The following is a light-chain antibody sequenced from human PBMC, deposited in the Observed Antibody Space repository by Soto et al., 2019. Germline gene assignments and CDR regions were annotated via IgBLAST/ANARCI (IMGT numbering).Light chain of an antibody. J-gene: IGKJ4*01. Sequence: EIVLTQSPCTLSLSPGERATLSCRASQSVSSSYLAWYQQKPGQAPMLLIYGASSRATGIPDRFSGSGSGTDFTLTISRLEPEDFAVYYCQQYGSSPLTFGGGTKVEIK. V-gene: IGKV3-20*01. CDR1: QSVSSSY. CDR2: GAS. CDR3: QQYGSSPLT.